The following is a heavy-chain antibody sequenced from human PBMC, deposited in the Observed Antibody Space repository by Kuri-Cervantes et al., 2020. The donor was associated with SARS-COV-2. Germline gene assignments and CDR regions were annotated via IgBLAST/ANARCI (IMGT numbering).Heavy chain of an antibody. CDR3: AKGLGYYYGMDV. J-gene: IGHJ6*02. D-gene: IGHD6-6*01. CDR2: ISHDGSNK. Sequence: GESLKISCAASGFTFSPYGMQWVRQAPGKGLEWVAVISHDGSNKYYADSVKGRFTISRDNSKNTLYLQMNSLRAEDTAVYYCAKGLGYYYGMDVWGQGTTVTVSS. V-gene: IGHV3-30*18. CDR1: GFTFSPYG.